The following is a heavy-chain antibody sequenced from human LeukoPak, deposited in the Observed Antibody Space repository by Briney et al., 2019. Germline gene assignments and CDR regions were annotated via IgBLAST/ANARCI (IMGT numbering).Heavy chain of an antibody. D-gene: IGHD3-16*01. J-gene: IGHJ3*02. V-gene: IGHV3-64*01. CDR3: ARERRGDDAFDI. CDR1: GFTFRSYS. Sequence: GGSLRLSCAASGFTFRSYSMNWVRQAPGKGLEYVSTISTNGGRTYYANSVKGGFTISRDNSKNTVYLQMGSLRAEDMAVYYCARERRGDDAFDIWGQGTMVTVSS. CDR2: ISTNGGRT.